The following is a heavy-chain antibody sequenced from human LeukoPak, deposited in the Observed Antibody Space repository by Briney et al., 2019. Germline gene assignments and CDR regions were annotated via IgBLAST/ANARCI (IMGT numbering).Heavy chain of an antibody. CDR3: ARSDYGDYFDY. J-gene: IGHJ4*02. V-gene: IGHV4-34*01. CDR1: GGSFSGYY. Sequence: SETLSLTCAVYGGSFSGYYWSWIRQPPGKGLEWIGEINHSGSTNYNPSLKSRVTISVDTSKNQFSLKLSSVTAADTAVYYCARSDYGDYFDYWGQGTLVTVSS. CDR2: INHSGST. D-gene: IGHD4-17*01.